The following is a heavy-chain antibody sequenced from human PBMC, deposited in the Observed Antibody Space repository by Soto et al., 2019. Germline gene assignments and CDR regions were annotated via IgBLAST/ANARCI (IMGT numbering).Heavy chain of an antibody. CDR1: GFTFSSYS. Sequence: EVQLVESGGGLVQPGGSLRLSCAASGFTFSSYSMNWVRQAPGKGLEWVSYISSSSSTLYYADSVKGRFTISRDNAKNSLYLQMNSLRDEDTAVYYCTREGIVVVVAGGLDYWGQGTLVTVSS. D-gene: IGHD2-15*01. J-gene: IGHJ4*02. CDR2: ISSSSSTL. CDR3: TREGIVVVVAGGLDY. V-gene: IGHV3-48*02.